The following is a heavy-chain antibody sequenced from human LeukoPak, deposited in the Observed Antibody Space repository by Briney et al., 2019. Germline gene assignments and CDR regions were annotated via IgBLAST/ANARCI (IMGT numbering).Heavy chain of an antibody. CDR2: IIDSGGST. CDR1: GFTFSSYG. CDR3: ARDLSGVTGYTYGRGIDY. J-gene: IGHJ4*02. V-gene: IGHV3-23*01. D-gene: IGHD5-18*01. Sequence: PGGSLRLSCAASGFTFSSYGMSWVRQAPGKGLEWVSVIIDSGGSTYYADSVKGRFTISRDNSKNTLYLQMNSLRAEDTAVYYCARDLSGVTGYTYGRGIDYWGQGTLVTVSS.